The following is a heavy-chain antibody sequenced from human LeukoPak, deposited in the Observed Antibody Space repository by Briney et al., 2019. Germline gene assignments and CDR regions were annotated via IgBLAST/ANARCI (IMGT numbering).Heavy chain of an antibody. CDR3: ARTGRSSSGSYDY. V-gene: IGHV5-51*01. Sequence: GESLKISCQVSGYTFTSYWIGWVSQMPGKGLEWMGMIYPGDSDTRYSPSFHGQVTISADKSISTVYLQWSSLKASDTAVYHCARTGRSSSGSYDYWGQGTLVTVSS. J-gene: IGHJ4*02. CDR1: GYTFTSYW. CDR2: IYPGDSDT. D-gene: IGHD3-22*01.